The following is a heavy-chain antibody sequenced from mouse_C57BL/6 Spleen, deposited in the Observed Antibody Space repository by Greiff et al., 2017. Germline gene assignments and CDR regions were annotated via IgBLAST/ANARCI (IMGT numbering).Heavy chain of an antibody. CDR1: GYTFTSYW. Sequence: QVQLQQSGAELVKPGASVKLSCKASGYTFTSYWMHWVKQRPGQGLEWIGMIHPNSGSTNYNEKFKSKATLTVDKSSSTAYMQLSSLTSEDSAVYYCARGGYGNYVYYAMDYWGQGTSVTVSS. CDR2: IHPNSGST. J-gene: IGHJ4*01. V-gene: IGHV1-64*01. CDR3: ARGGYGNYVYYAMDY. D-gene: IGHD2-10*02.